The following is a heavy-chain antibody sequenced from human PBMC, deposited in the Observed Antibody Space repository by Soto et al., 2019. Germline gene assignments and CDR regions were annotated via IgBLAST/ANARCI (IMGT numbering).Heavy chain of an antibody. Sequence: ASVKVSCKASGYTFTSYGISWVRQAPGQGLEWMGWISAYNGNTNYALKLQGRVTMTTDTSTSTAYMELRSLRSDDTAVYYCARVEDRLRFLEWLLPPRYDYWGQGPLVTVSS. D-gene: IGHD3-3*01. J-gene: IGHJ4*02. CDR3: ARVEDRLRFLEWLLPPRYDY. CDR2: ISAYNGNT. V-gene: IGHV1-18*04. CDR1: GYTFTSYG.